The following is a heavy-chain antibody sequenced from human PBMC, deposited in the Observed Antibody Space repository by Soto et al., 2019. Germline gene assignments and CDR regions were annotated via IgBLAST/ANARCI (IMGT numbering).Heavy chain of an antibody. J-gene: IGHJ4*02. CDR1: GYIFSDYV. Sequence: ASVKVSCKTSGYIFSDYVIHWVRQAPGQRPEWMGYIYGGNAYTTYSEKFQGRVTITRDTSATTAYMEMSSLRSEDTAVYYCARVSPYSSESPLCFDYWGQGTLVTVSS. V-gene: IGHV1-3*01. D-gene: IGHD6-25*01. CDR3: ARVSPYSSESPLCFDY. CDR2: IYGGNAYT.